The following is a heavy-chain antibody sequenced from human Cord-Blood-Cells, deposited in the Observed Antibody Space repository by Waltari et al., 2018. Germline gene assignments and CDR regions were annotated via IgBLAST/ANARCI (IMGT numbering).Heavy chain of an antibody. V-gene: IGHV3-30*18. D-gene: IGHD6-6*01. J-gene: IGHJ4*02. CDR3: AKSTLLIAAPPDY. CDR2: ISYDGSNK. CDR1: GFTFSSYG. Sequence: QVQLVESGGGVVQPGRSLRLSCAASGFTFSSYGMHLVGLAPGKGLEWVAVISYDGSNKYYADSVKGRFTISRDNSKNTLYLQMNSLRAEDTAVYYCAKSTLLIAAPPDYWGQGTLVTVSS.